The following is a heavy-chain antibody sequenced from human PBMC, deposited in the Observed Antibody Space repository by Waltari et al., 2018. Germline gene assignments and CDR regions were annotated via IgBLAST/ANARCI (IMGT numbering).Heavy chain of an antibody. CDR3: ARSFDFWSGYPLDY. Sequence: QVQLPESGPGLGWPSETLSPICSGSGDSIPNCYWGWGRQPPGNGLEWLGYISHSGTTRYNPSLKSRVTISVDRSKKQFSLRLDSVTAADTAVYYCARSFDFWSGYPLDYWGRGTLVTVSS. J-gene: IGHJ4*02. V-gene: IGHV4-59*01. D-gene: IGHD3-3*01. CDR1: GDSIPNCY. CDR2: ISHSGTT.